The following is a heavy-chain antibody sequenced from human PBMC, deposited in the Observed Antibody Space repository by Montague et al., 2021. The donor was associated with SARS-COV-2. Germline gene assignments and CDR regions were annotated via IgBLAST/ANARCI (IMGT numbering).Heavy chain of an antibody. CDR2: IYYSGST. D-gene: IGHD3-22*01. V-gene: IGHV4-39*07. J-gene: IGHJ6*02. Sequence: SETLSLTCIVSGGAISSSSYYWGWIRQPPGKGLEWIGSIYYSGSTYYNPSLKSRVTISVDTSKNQFSLKLSSVTAADTAVYYCARDTRITMLVVVNRYGMDVWGQGTTVTVSS. CDR3: ARDTRITMLVVVNRYGMDV. CDR1: GGAISSSSYY.